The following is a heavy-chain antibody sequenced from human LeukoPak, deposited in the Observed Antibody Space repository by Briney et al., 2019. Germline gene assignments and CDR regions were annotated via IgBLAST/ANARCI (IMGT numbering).Heavy chain of an antibody. CDR1: GFTFSDYY. J-gene: IGHJ4*02. CDR2: IKQDGSEK. V-gene: IGHV3-7*01. Sequence: GGSLRLSCAASGFTFSDYYMSWIRQAPGKGLEWVANIKQDGSEKYYVDSVKGRFTISRDNAKNSLYLQMNSLRAEDTAVYYCARDSWSGCLDYWGQGTLVTVSS. D-gene: IGHD3-3*01. CDR3: ARDSWSGCLDY.